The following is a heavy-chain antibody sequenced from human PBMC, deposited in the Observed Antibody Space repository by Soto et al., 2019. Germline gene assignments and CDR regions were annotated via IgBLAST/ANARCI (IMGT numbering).Heavy chain of an antibody. V-gene: IGHV3-73*02. CDR1: GLNFSGSA. CDR2: IRSRPHNYAT. J-gene: IGHJ4*02. Sequence: EVQLVESGGGLVQIGGSLKLSCATSGLNFSGSAMLWARQASGKGLEWVGRIRSRPHNYATTYAASVEGRFTISRDDSKNTVYLQMNGLKTDDTAMYYCTTERDYWGRGTLVTVSS. CDR3: TTERDY.